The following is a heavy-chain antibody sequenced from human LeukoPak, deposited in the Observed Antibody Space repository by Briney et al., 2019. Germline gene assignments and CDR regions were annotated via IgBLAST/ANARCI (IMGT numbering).Heavy chain of an antibody. D-gene: IGHD1-7*01. CDR2: IKQDGSEK. Sequence: PGRSLRLSCAASGFTFSSYWMSWVRQAPGKGLEWVANIKQDGSEKYYVDSVKGRFTISRDNAKNSLYLRMNSLRAEDTAVYYCARVSRPLTGTTRRVQTNFDYWGQGTLVTVSS. J-gene: IGHJ4*02. CDR3: ARVSRPLTGTTRRVQTNFDY. CDR1: GFTFSSYW. V-gene: IGHV3-7*01.